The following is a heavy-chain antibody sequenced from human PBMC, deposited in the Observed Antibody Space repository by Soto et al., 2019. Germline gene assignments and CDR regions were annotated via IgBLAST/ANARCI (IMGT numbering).Heavy chain of an antibody. V-gene: IGHV3-48*03. CDR1: GLTFTGYE. J-gene: IGHJ4*02. D-gene: IGHD3-22*01. CDR2: ISSSGATI. Sequence: EVQLVESGGGLVQAGGSLRLSCAASGLTFTGYEVNWVRQSPGKGLEWVSYISSSGATIYYTESVRGRFTISRDNAKNSVYLQMNSLRGEDTAVYYCARTIVVVVPDNFDHWGQGTLVTVSS. CDR3: ARTIVVVVPDNFDH.